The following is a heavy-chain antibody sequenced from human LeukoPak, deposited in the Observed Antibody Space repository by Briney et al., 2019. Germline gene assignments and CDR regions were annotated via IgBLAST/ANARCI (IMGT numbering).Heavy chain of an antibody. Sequence: ASVKVSCKASGYTFTSYGISWVRQAPGQGLEWMGWISAYNGNTNYAQKLQGRVTMTTDTSTSTAYMELRSVRSDDTAVYYCARFYCSSTSCPPVDYWGQGTLVTVSS. V-gene: IGHV1-18*01. CDR1: GYTFTSYG. CDR2: ISAYNGNT. CDR3: ARFYCSSTSCPPVDY. J-gene: IGHJ4*02. D-gene: IGHD2-2*01.